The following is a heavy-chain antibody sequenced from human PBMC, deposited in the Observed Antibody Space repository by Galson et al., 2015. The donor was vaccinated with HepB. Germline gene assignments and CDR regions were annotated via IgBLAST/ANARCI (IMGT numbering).Heavy chain of an antibody. J-gene: IGHJ4*02. V-gene: IGHV1-8*01. D-gene: IGHD1-26*01. Sequence: SVKVSCKASGYTFTTFDIYWVRQASGRGLEWLGWMNPTSGSTGYARTFQGRVTLTRDPTINTAYLELSILGSEDTATYYCAKGVSGSPPDYWGQGTLVTVSS. CDR3: AKGVSGSPPDY. CDR1: GYTFTTFD. CDR2: MNPTSGST.